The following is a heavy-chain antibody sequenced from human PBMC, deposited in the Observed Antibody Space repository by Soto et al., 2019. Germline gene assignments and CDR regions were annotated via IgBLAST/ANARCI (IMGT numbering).Heavy chain of an antibody. CDR3: ARDGQHLAPSAMAV. V-gene: IGHV3-33*01. J-gene: IGHJ6*04. Sequence: QVQLVESGGNMVQPGRSLRLSCAASGFTFGNNAMHWVRHAAGKGLEWVAQIWFDGNNKYYTDSVKGRFTISRDNLKNTVYRKRDRRRADDTAVYYCARDGQHLAPSAMAVGGKGTTAIVSS. D-gene: IGHD6-13*01. CDR1: GFTFGNNA. CDR2: IWFDGNNK.